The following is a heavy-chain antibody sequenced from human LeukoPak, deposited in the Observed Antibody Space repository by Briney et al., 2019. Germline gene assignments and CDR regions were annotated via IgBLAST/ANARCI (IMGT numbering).Heavy chain of an antibody. Sequence: TSETLSLTCTVSGGSISSGGYYWSWIRQPPGKGLEWIGYIYHSGSTYYNPSLKSRVTISVDRSKNQFSLKLSSVTAADTAVYYCAREPLGEFSSGMDVWGQGTTVTVSS. CDR2: IYHSGST. J-gene: IGHJ6*02. CDR1: GGSISSGGYY. D-gene: IGHD3-16*01. CDR3: AREPLGEFSSGMDV. V-gene: IGHV4-30-2*01.